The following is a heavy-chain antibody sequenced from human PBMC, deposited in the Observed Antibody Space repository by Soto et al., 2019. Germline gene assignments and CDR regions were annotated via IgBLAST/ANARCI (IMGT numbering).Heavy chain of an antibody. CDR3: ARKVVGSTSRPDYWYFDL. Sequence: EVQLLESGGDSVQPGGSVRLSCAGSGFTFINYAMNWVRQAPGKGLEWVSTISGGGDATFFAESVRGRFTFSRDNSKSTVTLQMNSLGVDDTAVYYCARKVVGSTSRPDYWYFDLWGRGTLVTVSS. J-gene: IGHJ2*01. CDR1: GFTFINYA. CDR2: ISGGGDAT. V-gene: IGHV3-23*01. D-gene: IGHD2-21*01.